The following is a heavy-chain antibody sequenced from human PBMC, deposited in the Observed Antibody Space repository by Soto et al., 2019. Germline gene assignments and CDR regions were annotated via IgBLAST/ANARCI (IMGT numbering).Heavy chain of an antibody. CDR1: GASFNSFA. CDR2: IISIPGPA. J-gene: IGHJ4*02. CDR3: ARDGAGYCTPTTCYTPFDY. V-gene: IGHV1-69*01. D-gene: IGHD2-8*01. Sequence: QVQLEQSGAEVKKPGSSVKVSCKASGASFNSFAISWVRQAPGQGLEWMGGIISIPGPATYALKFQGRVTITADESTTAAYMELSNLRSEDTAVYYCARDGAGYCTPTTCYTPFDYWCQGTLVTVSS.